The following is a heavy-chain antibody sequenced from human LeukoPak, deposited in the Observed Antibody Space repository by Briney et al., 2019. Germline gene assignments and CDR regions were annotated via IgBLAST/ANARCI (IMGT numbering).Heavy chain of an antibody. CDR3: VRAMDA. CDR2: MKQDGSEK. J-gene: IGHJ6*02. CDR1: GFTFGDDG. V-gene: IGHV3-7*03. Sequence: GGSLRLSCIASGFTFGDDGMSWFRQAPGKGLEWVANMKQDGSEKFYVDSVKGRFTISRDNAKNSLYLQMNSLRAEDTAVYYCVRAMDAWGQGTTVTVSS.